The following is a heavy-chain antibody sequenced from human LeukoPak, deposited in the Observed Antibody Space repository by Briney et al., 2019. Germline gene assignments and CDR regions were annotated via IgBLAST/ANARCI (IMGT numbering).Heavy chain of an antibody. Sequence: GGSLRLSCEASGFNFNIYAMGWVRQAPGKGLQWVSVIGSSGADKHYADSVKGRFTISRDNSKNTLYLQMNSLRAEDTAVYYCARSGLSRFGFWGQGTLVAVSS. V-gene: IGHV3-23*01. J-gene: IGHJ4*02. D-gene: IGHD2/OR15-2a*01. CDR3: ARSGLSRFGF. CDR2: IGSSGADK. CDR1: GFNFNIYA.